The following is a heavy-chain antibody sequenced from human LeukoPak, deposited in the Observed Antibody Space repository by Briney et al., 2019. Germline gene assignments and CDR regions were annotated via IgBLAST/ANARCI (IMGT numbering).Heavy chain of an antibody. CDR1: GFTFSSYS. J-gene: IGHJ6*02. V-gene: IGHV3-21*01. D-gene: IGHD3-9*01. CDR2: ISTSSSYI. Sequence: GGSLRLSCAASGFTFSSYSISWVRQAPGEGLEWVSSISTSSSYISYADSVKGRFTISRDNAKNSLYLQMNSLRAEDTAVYYCARDLMDYDVSTGLHHYYMDVWGQGTTVTVSS. CDR3: ARDLMDYDVSTGLHHYYMDV.